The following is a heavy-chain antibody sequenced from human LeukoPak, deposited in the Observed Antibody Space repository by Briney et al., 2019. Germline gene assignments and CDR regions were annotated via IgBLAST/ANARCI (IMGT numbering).Heavy chain of an antibody. D-gene: IGHD2-8*02. CDR2: INPNSGGT. V-gene: IGHV1-2*02. J-gene: IGHJ3*02. CDR1: GYTFTSYY. Sequence: VASVKVSCKASGYTFTSYYMHWVRQAPGQGLEWMGWINPNSGGTNYAQKFQGRVTMTRDTSISTAYMELSRLRSDDTAVYYCARDGFASNYLAGGVVHGIWGQGTMVTVSS. CDR3: ARDGFASNYLAGGVVHGI.